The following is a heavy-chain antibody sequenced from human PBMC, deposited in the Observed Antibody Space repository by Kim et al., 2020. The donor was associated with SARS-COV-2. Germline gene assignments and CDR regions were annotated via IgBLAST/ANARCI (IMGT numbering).Heavy chain of an antibody. D-gene: IGHD2-21*02. Sequence: SETLSLTCAVYGVSFSGYYWSWIRQPPGKGLEWIGEINHSGSTNYNPSLKSRVTISVDTSKNQFSLKLSSVTAADTAVYYCAREPTDCGGDCYNYYYYGMDVWGEGTTVTVSS. CDR1: GVSFSGYY. V-gene: IGHV4-34*01. CDR3: AREPTDCGGDCYNYYYYGMDV. J-gene: IGHJ6*04. CDR2: INHSGST.